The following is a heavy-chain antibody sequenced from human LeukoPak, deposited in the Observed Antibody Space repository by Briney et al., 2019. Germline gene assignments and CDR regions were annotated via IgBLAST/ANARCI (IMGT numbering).Heavy chain of an antibody. D-gene: IGHD5-18*01. CDR3: ARGRYSYGIEFDY. Sequence: SETLSLTCTVSGGSISSGDYYWSWIRQPPGKGLEWIGYIYYSGSTYYNPSLKSRVTISVDTSKNQFSLKVSSVTAADTAVYYCARGRYSYGIEFDYWGQGTLVTVSS. CDR1: GGSISSGDYY. V-gene: IGHV4-30-4*02. J-gene: IGHJ4*02. CDR2: IYYSGST.